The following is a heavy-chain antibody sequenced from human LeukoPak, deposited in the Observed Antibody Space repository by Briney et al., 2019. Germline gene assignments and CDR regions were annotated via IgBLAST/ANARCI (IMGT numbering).Heavy chain of an antibody. J-gene: IGHJ3*02. V-gene: IGHV4-34*01. Sequence: PSETLSLACAVYGGSFSGYYWSWIRQPPGKGLEWIGEINHSGSTNYNPSLKSRVTISVDTSKNQFSLKLSSVTAADTAVYYCAREPSGSDAFDIWGQGTMVTVSS. CDR3: AREPSGSDAFDI. D-gene: IGHD3-10*01. CDR1: GGSFSGYY. CDR2: INHSGST.